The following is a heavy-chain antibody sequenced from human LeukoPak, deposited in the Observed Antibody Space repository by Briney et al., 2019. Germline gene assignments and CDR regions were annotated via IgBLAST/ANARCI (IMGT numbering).Heavy chain of an antibody. CDR3: ARGSTMDYYTFDI. V-gene: IGHV3-30*03. Sequence: GGSLRLSCAASGFTFSSYGMHWVRQAPGKGLEWVAVISYDGSNKYYADSVKGRFTISRDIAENSLFLQLNNLRVDDTALYCCARGSTMDYYTFDIWGQGTLVTVSS. CDR1: GFTFSSYG. J-gene: IGHJ3*02. CDR2: ISYDGSNK. D-gene: IGHD3-10*01.